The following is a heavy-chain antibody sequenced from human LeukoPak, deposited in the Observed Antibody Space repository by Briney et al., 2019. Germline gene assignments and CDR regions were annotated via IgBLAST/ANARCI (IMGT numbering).Heavy chain of an antibody. J-gene: IGHJ6*02. CDR3: ASTYCSSTSCYFYYYYGMDV. Sequence: ASVKVSCKASGYTFTSYYMHWVRQAPGQGLEWMGIINPSGGSTSYAQKFQGRVTMTRDTSTSTVYMELSSLGSEDMAVYYCASTYCSSTSCYFYYYYGMDVWGQGTTVTVSS. V-gene: IGHV1-46*01. CDR1: GYTFTSYY. D-gene: IGHD2-2*01. CDR2: INPSGGST.